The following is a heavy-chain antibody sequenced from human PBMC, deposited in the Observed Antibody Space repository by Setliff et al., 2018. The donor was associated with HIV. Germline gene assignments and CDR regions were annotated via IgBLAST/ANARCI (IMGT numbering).Heavy chain of an antibody. V-gene: IGHV4-39*01. J-gene: IGHJ4*02. CDR3: ARRGAYYDILTGYRSHYFDY. D-gene: IGHD3-9*01. Sequence: SETLSLTCTVSGGSISSSSYYWGWIRQPPGKGLEWIGSIYYSGSTYYNPSRKSRVTISVDTSKNQFSLKLSSVTAADTAVYYCARRGAYYDILTGYRSHYFDYWGQGTLVTVSS. CDR2: IYYSGST. CDR1: GGSISSSSYY.